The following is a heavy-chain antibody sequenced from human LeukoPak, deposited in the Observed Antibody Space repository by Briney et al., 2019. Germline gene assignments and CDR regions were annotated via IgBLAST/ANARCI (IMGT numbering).Heavy chain of an antibody. CDR3: ARDELGRLVY. Sequence: SETLSLTCTVSGGSISSGGYYWSWIRQHPGKGLEWIGYIYYSGGTYYNPSLKSRVTISVDTSKNQFSLKLSSVTAADTAVYYCARDELGRLVYWGQGTLVTVSS. CDR1: GGSISSGGYY. V-gene: IGHV4-31*03. J-gene: IGHJ4*02. CDR2: IYYSGGT. D-gene: IGHD2-15*01.